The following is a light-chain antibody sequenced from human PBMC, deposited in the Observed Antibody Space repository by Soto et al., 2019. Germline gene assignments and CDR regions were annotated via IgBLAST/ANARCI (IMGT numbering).Light chain of an antibody. Sequence: IVLTQSPGTLYLSTGERATLSCRASQDVSSSYLAWYQQKLGQAPRLLMYGTSNRATGIPDRFSGSGSGTDFTLTISRLEAEDFAVYYCQQYDTSPRTFGQGTKVDIK. V-gene: IGKV3-20*01. CDR1: QDVSSSY. CDR2: GTS. J-gene: IGKJ2*01. CDR3: QQYDTSPRT.